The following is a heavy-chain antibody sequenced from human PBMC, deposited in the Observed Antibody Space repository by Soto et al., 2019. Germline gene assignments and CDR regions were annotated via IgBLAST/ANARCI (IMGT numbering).Heavy chain of an antibody. D-gene: IGHD2-21*02. CDR1: GGTISRYY. J-gene: IGHJ6*02. Sequence: QVQLQESGPGLVKPSETLSLTCTVSGGTISRYYWSWIRQPPGKGLEWIGYMYNTGSTVYNPSFKSRGTISVDTSKNQFSLKLNSVTVADTAVYYCARDLWGYCGTDCYPLDVWGQGTTVTVSS. CDR2: MYNTGST. CDR3: ARDLWGYCGTDCYPLDV. V-gene: IGHV4-59*01.